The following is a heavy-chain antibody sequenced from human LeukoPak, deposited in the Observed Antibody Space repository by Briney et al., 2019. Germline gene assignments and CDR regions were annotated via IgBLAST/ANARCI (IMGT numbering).Heavy chain of an antibody. CDR1: GGTFSSYA. CDR3: AREWGGTMIVVVINTYNWFDP. V-gene: IGHV1-69*04. J-gene: IGHJ5*02. Sequence: ASVKVSCKASGGTFSSYAISWVRQAPGQGLEWMGRIIPIVGIANYAQKFQGRVTITADKSTSTAYMELSSLRSEDTAAYFCAREWGGTMIVVVINTYNWFDPWGQGTLVTVSS. CDR2: IIPIVGIA. D-gene: IGHD3-22*01.